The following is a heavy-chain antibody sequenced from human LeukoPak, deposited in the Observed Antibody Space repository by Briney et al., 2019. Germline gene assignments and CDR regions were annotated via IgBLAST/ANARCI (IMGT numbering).Heavy chain of an antibody. J-gene: IGHJ4*02. CDR3: ARDFNYYGSGSYLYY. V-gene: IGHV1-69*06. CDR1: GYTFTSYG. CDR2: IIPIFGTA. D-gene: IGHD3-10*01. Sequence: ASVKVSCKASGYTFTSYGINWVRQAPGQGLEWMGGIIPIFGTANYAQKFQGRVTITADKSTSTAYMELSSLRSEDTAVYYCARDFNYYGSGSYLYYWGQGTLVTVSS.